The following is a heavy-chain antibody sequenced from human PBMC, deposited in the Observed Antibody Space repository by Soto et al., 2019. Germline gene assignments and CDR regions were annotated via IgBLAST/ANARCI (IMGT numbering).Heavy chain of an antibody. J-gene: IGHJ5*02. CDR2: IYPGDSDT. CDR3: ARHRGYWISTSCFGVNWFDL. CDR1: GYSFTSYW. D-gene: IGHD2-2*01. Sequence: PGESLKISCKGSGYSFTSYWIGWVRQMPGKGLEWMGIIYPGDSDTRYSPSFQGQVTISADKSISTAYLQWSSLKASDTAMYYCARHRGYWISTSCFGVNWFDLWGQGTLVTVSS. V-gene: IGHV5-51*01.